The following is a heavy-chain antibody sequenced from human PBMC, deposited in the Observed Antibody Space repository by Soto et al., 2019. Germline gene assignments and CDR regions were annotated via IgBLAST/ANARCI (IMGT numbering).Heavy chain of an antibody. CDR1: GYSFSTSW. CDR3: ARLSRRVAQESNYFDP. J-gene: IGHJ5*02. Sequence: GASLKISCQVSGYSFSTSWMGWVRQLPGKGLEWMGIIYPGDSDSRYGPSFEGHVTFSVDKSISTAYLEWSSLKASDTAIYYCARLSRRVAQESNYFDPWGQGTLVTVSS. CDR2: IYPGDSDS. D-gene: IGHD2-8*01. V-gene: IGHV5-51*01.